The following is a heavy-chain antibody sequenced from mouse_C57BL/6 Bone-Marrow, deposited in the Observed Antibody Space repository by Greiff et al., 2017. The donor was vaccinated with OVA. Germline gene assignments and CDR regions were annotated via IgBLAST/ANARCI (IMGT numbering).Heavy chain of an antibody. Sequence: DVQLVESGAELVRPGASVKLSCTASGFNIKDDYMHWVKQRPEQGLEWIGWIDPENGDTEYASKFQGKATITADTSSNTAYLQLSSLTSEDTAVYYCTPLGGFAYWGQGTLVTVSA. CDR1: GFNIKDDY. V-gene: IGHV14-4*01. CDR3: TPLGGFAY. D-gene: IGHD2-10*02. J-gene: IGHJ3*01. CDR2: IDPENGDT.